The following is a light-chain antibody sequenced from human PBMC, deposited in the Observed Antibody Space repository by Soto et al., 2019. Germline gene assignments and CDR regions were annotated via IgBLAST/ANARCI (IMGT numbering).Light chain of an antibody. CDR3: QVWDNPSAHVV. Sequence: SYELTQPPSVSVAPGQTARSTCGGNNIGTKSVHWYQQKPGQAPVLVVYDDYDRPSWIPERFSGSNSGNTATLTISTVEAGDEADYYCQVWDNPSAHVVFGGGTKVTVL. CDR1: NIGTKS. V-gene: IGLV3-21*02. J-gene: IGLJ3*02. CDR2: DDY.